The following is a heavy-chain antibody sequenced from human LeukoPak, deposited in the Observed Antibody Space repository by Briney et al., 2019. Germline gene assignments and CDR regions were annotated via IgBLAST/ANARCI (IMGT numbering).Heavy chain of an antibody. CDR2: INYSGYS. CDR3: ARRVDTMQPFDY. Sequence: SQTLSLTCTVSGGSISNYYWSWIRQPPGKGLEWIGYINYSGYSKYNPSLKSRVTRSVDTCKSQLSLKLTSVTAADTDVYYCARRVDTMQPFDYGGQETLVTVSS. J-gene: IGHJ4*02. D-gene: IGHD5-12*01. V-gene: IGHV4-59*08. CDR1: GGSISNYY.